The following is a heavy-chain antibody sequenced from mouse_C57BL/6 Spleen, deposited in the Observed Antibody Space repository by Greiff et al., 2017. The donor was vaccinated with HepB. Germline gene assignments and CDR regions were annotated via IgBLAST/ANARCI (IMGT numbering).Heavy chain of an antibody. CDR2: IDPSDSYT. D-gene: IGHD4-1*02. CDR1: GYTFTSYW. V-gene: IGHV1-69*01. CDR3: ARSPTGDYFDY. Sequence: QVQLQQPGAELVMPGASVKLSCKASGYTFTSYWMHWVKQRPGQGLEWIGEIDPSDSYTNYNQKFKGKSTLTVDKSSSTAYMQLSSLTSEDSAVYYCARSPTGDYFDYWGQGTTLTVSS. J-gene: IGHJ2*01.